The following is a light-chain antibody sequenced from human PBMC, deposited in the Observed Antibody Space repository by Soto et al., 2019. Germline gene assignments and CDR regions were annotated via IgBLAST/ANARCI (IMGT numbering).Light chain of an antibody. J-gene: IGLJ3*02. CDR1: STDFENYNL. Sequence: QSALTQPASVSGSPGQSITISCTRSSTDFENYNLVSWYQHCPDKAPKLIIYEGTKRPSEISDRFSGSESDTTASLTISGLQPEDEADYYCCSYADSTTVVFGGGTKLTVL. CDR2: EGT. CDR3: CSYADSTTVV. V-gene: IGLV2-23*01.